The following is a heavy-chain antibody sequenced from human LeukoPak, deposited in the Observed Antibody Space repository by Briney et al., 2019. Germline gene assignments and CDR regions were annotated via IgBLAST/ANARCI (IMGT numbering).Heavy chain of an antibody. J-gene: IGHJ4*02. Sequence: PGRSPRLSCAASGFTFSSYGMHWVRQAPGKGLEWVAVISYDGSNKYYADSVKGRFTISRDNSKNTLYLQMNSLRAEDTAVYYCAKDREFGDTYLDYWGQGTLVTVSS. D-gene: IGHD3-10*01. V-gene: IGHV3-30*18. CDR3: AKDREFGDTYLDY. CDR1: GFTFSSYG. CDR2: ISYDGSNK.